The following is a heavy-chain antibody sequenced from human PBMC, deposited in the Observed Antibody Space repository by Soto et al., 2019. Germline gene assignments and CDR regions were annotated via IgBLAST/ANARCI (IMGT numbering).Heavy chain of an antibody. D-gene: IGHD3-10*01. Sequence: QVQLQESGPGLVKPSQTLSLTCTVIGGSIRSPNYYWSWIRQHPGKGLEWIGNIYYNGSTNYTPSLKSRLAISLDTSKNQFSLKLNSVTAADTAVYYCARDAPLWFGELSHWGQGTLVTVSS. CDR1: GGSIRSPNYY. CDR3: ARDAPLWFGELSH. CDR2: IYYNGST. V-gene: IGHV4-31*03. J-gene: IGHJ4*02.